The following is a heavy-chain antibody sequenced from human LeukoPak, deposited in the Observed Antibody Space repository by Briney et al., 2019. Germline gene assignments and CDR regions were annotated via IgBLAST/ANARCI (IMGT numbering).Heavy chain of an antibody. J-gene: IGHJ4*02. CDR1: GGSFSGYY. CDR3: ARGGRIAAAGTGYFDY. Sequence: SETLSLTCAVYGGSFSGYYWSWIRQPPGKGLEWIGEINHSGSTNYNPSLKSRVTISVDTSKNQFSLKLSSVTAADTAVYYCARGGRIAAAGTGYFDYWGRGTLVTVSS. D-gene: IGHD6-13*01. V-gene: IGHV4-34*01. CDR2: INHSGST.